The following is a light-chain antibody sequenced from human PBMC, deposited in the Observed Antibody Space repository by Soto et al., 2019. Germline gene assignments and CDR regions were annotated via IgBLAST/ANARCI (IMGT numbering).Light chain of an antibody. Sequence: EIVLTQSPATLSLSPGERATLSCRASQSVISYLAWYQHKLGQAPRLLIYDASNRATGIPARFIGSGSGTDFTLTISSLEPEDFAVFYCQQHSNWPITFGQGTRLEIK. CDR3: QQHSNWPIT. J-gene: IGKJ5*01. CDR1: QSVISY. CDR2: DAS. V-gene: IGKV3-11*01.